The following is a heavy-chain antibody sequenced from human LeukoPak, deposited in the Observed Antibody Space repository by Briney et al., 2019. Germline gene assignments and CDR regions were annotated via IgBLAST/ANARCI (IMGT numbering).Heavy chain of an antibody. J-gene: IGHJ4*02. CDR3: ARRRARYCSGGSCFSPTDY. CDR1: GFTFSSYA. CDR2: ISGSGGST. V-gene: IGHV3-23*01. D-gene: IGHD2-15*01. Sequence: GGSLRLSCAASGFTFSSYAMSWVRQAPGKGLEWVSAISGSGGSTYYADSVKGRFTISRDNSKNTLYLQINSLRAEDTAVYYCARRRARYCSGGSCFSPTDYWGQGTLVTVSS.